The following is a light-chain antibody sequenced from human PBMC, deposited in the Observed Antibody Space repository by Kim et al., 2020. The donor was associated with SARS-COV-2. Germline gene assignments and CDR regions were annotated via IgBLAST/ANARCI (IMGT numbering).Light chain of an antibody. CDR2: GVS. Sequence: SPENRPALSCGASQSISSIHLAWYQHKPGQAPRLIIYGVSTRAIGIPDRFSGSGSETDFTLTISRLEPEDFAVYYCQQYADSPPTFGQGTKVDIK. CDR3: QQYADSPPT. V-gene: IGKV3-20*01. J-gene: IGKJ1*01. CDR1: QSISSIH.